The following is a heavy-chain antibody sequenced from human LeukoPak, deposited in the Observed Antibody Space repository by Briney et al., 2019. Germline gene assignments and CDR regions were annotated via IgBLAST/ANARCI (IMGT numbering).Heavy chain of an antibody. CDR2: IIPIFGTA. V-gene: IGHV1-69*13. Sequence: SVKVSCKASGYTFTSYGFSWVRQAPGQGLEWMGGIIPIFGTANYAQKFQGRVTITADESTSTAYMELSSLRSEDTAVYYCARDRRDGYNGGAFDIWGQGTMVTVSS. D-gene: IGHD5-24*01. CDR1: GYTFTSYG. CDR3: ARDRRDGYNGGAFDI. J-gene: IGHJ3*02.